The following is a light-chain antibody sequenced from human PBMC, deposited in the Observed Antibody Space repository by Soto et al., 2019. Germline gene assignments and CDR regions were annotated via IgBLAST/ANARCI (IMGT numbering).Light chain of an antibody. CDR1: QGVSSSN. Sequence: EIVLTQSPGTLSLSPGERATLSCRASQGVSSSNLAWYKQKPGQAPRLLIYGASSRATGIPDRFSGSGSGTDFTLTISRLEPEDFAVYYCQQYGSSPPWTFGQGTKVEIK. CDR3: QQYGSSPPWT. J-gene: IGKJ1*01. V-gene: IGKV3-20*01. CDR2: GAS.